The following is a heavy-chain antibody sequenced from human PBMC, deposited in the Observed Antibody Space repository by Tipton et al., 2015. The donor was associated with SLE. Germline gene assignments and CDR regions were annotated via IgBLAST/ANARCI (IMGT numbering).Heavy chain of an antibody. CDR1: GGSISSSSYY. D-gene: IGHD5-12*01. Sequence: TLSLTCTVSGGSISSSSYYWGWIRQPPGKGLGWIGSIYYSGSTYYNPSLKSRVTISVDTSKNQFSLKLSSVTAADTAVYYCARMRPHVDCLYFDYWGQGTLVTVSS. V-gene: IGHV4-39*07. CDR2: IYYSGST. CDR3: ARMRPHVDCLYFDY. J-gene: IGHJ4*02.